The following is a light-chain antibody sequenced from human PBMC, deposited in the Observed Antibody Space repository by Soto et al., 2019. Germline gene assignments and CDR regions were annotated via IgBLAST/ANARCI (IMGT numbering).Light chain of an antibody. Sequence: QSVLTQPPSVSGTPGQRVTISCSGSSSNIRSNQVSWYQQLPGTAPKLLIYSNNQRPSGVPDRFSGSKSGTSASLAISGLRSEDEADYYCAAWDDSVSGRVFGGGTKLTVL. CDR1: SSNIRSNQ. J-gene: IGLJ2*01. CDR3: AAWDDSVSGRV. V-gene: IGLV1-47*01. CDR2: SNN.